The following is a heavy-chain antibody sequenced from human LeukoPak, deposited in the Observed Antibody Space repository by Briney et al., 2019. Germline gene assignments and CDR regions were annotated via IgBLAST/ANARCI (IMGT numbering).Heavy chain of an antibody. CDR1: GGTFSSYA. V-gene: IGHV1-69*06. CDR3: ARDRGDTMVRGVITIDY. CDR2: IIPIFGTA. J-gene: IGHJ4*02. D-gene: IGHD3-10*01. Sequence: SVKVSCKASGGTFSSYAISWVRQAPGQGLEWMGGIIPIFGTADYAQKFQGRVTITADKSTSTAYMELSSLRSEDTAVYYCARDRGDTMVRGVITIDYWGQGTLVTVSS.